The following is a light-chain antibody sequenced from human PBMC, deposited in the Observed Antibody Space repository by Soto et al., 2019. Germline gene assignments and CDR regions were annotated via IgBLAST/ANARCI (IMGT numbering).Light chain of an antibody. CDR1: SSDVGGYNY. CDR3: CSYAGTSYI. J-gene: IGLJ1*01. Sequence: QSVLTQPRSVSGSPGQSVTISCTGTSSDVGGYNYVSWYQQHPGKAPKVVIYDVSKRPSGVPDRFSGSKSGNTASLTISGLQTADEADYYCCSYAGTSYIFGTGTKLTVL. CDR2: DVS. V-gene: IGLV2-11*01.